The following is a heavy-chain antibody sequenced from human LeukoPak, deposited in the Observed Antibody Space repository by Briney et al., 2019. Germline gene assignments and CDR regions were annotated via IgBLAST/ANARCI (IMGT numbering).Heavy chain of an antibody. CDR1: GGTFSSYD. CDR3: ARLVDWLSPPDY. D-gene: IGHD3-9*01. CDR2: IIPMFGTA. J-gene: IGHJ4*02. V-gene: IGHV1-69*05. Sequence: SVKVSCKASGGTFSSYDISWVRQAPGQGLEWMGGIIPMFGTANYAQKFQGRVTMTTDTSTSTAYMELRSLRSDDAAVYYCARLVDWLSPPDYWGQGTLVTVSS.